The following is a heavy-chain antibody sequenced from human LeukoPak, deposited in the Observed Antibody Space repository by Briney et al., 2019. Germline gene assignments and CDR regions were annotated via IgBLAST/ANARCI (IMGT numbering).Heavy chain of an antibody. CDR2: INHSGST. D-gene: IGHD2-15*01. CDR1: GGSFSGYY. V-gene: IGHV4-34*01. Sequence: SETLSLTCAVYGGSFSGYYWSWSRQPPGKGLEWSGEINHSGSTNYNPSLKSRVTISVDTSKNQFSLKWISVTAADTAVYYCARGYCSGGSCYYAFDIWGQGTMVTVSS. CDR3: ARGYCSGGSCYYAFDI. J-gene: IGHJ3*02.